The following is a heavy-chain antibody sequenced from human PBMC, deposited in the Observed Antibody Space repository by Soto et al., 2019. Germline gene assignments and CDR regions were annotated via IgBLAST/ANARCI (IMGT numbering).Heavy chain of an antibody. Sequence: EVQLLESGGGLVQPGGSLRLSCAASGFTFSSYAMSWVRQAPGKGLEWVSAISGSGGSTYYADSVKGRFTISRDNSKNTLYLQMNSLRAEDTAVYYCAKDLPIDIVVVPAAPDLSDYWGQGTLVTVSS. CDR3: AKDLPIDIVVVPAAPDLSDY. D-gene: IGHD2-2*01. J-gene: IGHJ4*02. CDR1: GFTFSSYA. CDR2: ISGSGGST. V-gene: IGHV3-23*01.